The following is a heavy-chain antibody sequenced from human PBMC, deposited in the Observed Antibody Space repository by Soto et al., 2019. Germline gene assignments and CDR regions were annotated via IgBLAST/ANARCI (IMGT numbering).Heavy chain of an antibody. CDR2: ISGSGGNK. V-gene: IGHV3-23*01. J-gene: IGHJ4*02. Sequence: EVQVLDSGGGLVQPGGSLRLSCAASGFTFSTYPMSWVRQAPGKGLGWVSIISGSGGNKDNADSVKGRFTMSRDNSKNTVYLQMNSLRAEDTAVYYCAKVPLKYSGSYFDYWGQGTLVTVSS. CDR1: GFTFSTYP. D-gene: IGHD1-26*01. CDR3: AKVPLKYSGSYFDY.